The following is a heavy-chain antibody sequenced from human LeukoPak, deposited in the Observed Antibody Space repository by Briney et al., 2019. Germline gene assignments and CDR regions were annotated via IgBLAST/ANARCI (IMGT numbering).Heavy chain of an antibody. CDR3: ASGSGSYRTPYYYMDV. CDR2: IYSGGST. Sequence: GGSLRLSCAASGFTVSSNYMSWVRQAPGKGLEWVSVIYSGGSTYYADSVKGRFTISRDNSKNTLYLQMNSLSAEDTAVYYCASGSGSYRTPYYYMDVWGTGNTVTVSS. V-gene: IGHV3-53*01. D-gene: IGHD3-10*01. J-gene: IGHJ6*03. CDR1: GFTVSSNY.